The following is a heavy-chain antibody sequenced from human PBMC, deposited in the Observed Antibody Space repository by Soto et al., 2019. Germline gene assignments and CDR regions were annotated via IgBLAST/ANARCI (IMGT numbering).Heavy chain of an antibody. J-gene: IGHJ4*02. D-gene: IGHD1-7*01. CDR1: GFTVSSNY. Sequence: EVPVVESGGGLVQPGGSLRLSCAASGFTVSSNYMTWVRQAPGKGLQWVSIIYGTGTTYYTDYVKGRFTISRDNSKNTLYLQMNSLRAEDTAVYYCARVRDNWNYPYYFDYWGQGTLVTVSS. V-gene: IGHV3-66*01. CDR3: ARVRDNWNYPYYFDY. CDR2: IYGTGTT.